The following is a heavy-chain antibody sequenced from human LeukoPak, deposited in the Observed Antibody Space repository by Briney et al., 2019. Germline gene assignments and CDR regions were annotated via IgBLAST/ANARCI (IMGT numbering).Heavy chain of an antibody. CDR2: IYYSGST. Sequence: SETLSLTCTVSGGSISSSSYYWGWIRQPPGKGLEWIGSIYYSGSTYYNPSLKGRVTISVDTSKNQFSLKLSSVTAADTAVYYCARRVYSSSWYGDWYFDLWGRGTLVTVSS. CDR3: ARRVYSSSWYGDWYFDL. J-gene: IGHJ2*01. V-gene: IGHV4-39*01. D-gene: IGHD6-13*01. CDR1: GGSISSSSYY.